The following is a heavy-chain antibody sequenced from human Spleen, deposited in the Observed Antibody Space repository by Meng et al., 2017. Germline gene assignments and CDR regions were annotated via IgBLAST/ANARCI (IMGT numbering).Heavy chain of an antibody. Sequence: QGEGVPAGGGGKKAGASVKVSCKVSGYTFTAYYIHWVRQAPGQGLEWMGHINPNSGDTLYAPKFQGRVSMTGDTSISTAYVELSGLRSDDTAIYYCARDENISLGKLFGDYWGQGTLVTVSS. V-gene: IGHV1-2*06. CDR3: ARDENISLGKLFGDY. CDR2: INPNSGDT. J-gene: IGHJ4*02. CDR1: GYTFTAYY. D-gene: IGHD2-21*01.